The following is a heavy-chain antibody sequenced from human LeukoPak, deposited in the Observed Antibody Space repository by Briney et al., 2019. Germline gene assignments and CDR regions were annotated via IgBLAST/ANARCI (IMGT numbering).Heavy chain of an antibody. CDR2: ISWNSGSI. CDR3: AKANCGGDCYPAEDYYGIDV. Sequence: PGGSLRLSCAASGFTFDDYAMHWVRQAPGKGLEWVSGISWNSGSIGYADSVKGRFTISRDNAKNSLYLQMNSLRAEDTALYYCAKANCGGDCYPAEDYYGIDVWGQGTTVTVS. J-gene: IGHJ6*02. CDR1: GFTFDDYA. V-gene: IGHV3-9*01. D-gene: IGHD2-21*02.